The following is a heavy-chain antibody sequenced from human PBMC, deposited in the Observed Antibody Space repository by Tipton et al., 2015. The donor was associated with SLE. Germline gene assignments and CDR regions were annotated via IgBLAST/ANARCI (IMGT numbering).Heavy chain of an antibody. CDR3: ARHFSGSYSFDY. V-gene: IGHV4-59*08. D-gene: IGHD1-26*01. J-gene: IGHJ4*02. CDR1: GFTFSIYN. Sequence: LRLSCAASGFTFSIYNMHWVRQAPGKGLEWLGTIYHSGTTYYNPSLKSRVTISVDTSKTQFSLKLSSVTAADTALYYCARHFSGSYSFDYWGQGKLVTVSS. CDR2: IYHSGTT.